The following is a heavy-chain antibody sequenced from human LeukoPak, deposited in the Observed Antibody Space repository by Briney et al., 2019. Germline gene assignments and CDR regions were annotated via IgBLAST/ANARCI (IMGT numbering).Heavy chain of an antibody. CDR1: GFTFSSYG. CDR3: AELGITMIGGV. Sequence: GGSLRLSCAASGFTFSSYGMHWVRQAPGKGLEWVSYISSSGSTIYYADSVKGRFTISRDNVKNSLYLQMNSLRAEDTAVYYCAELGITMIGGVWGKGTTVTISS. J-gene: IGHJ6*04. CDR2: ISSSGSTI. V-gene: IGHV3-48*04. D-gene: IGHD3-10*02.